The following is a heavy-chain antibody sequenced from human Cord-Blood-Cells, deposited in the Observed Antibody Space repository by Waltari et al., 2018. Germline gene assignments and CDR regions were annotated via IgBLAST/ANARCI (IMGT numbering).Heavy chain of an antibody. J-gene: IGHJ1*01. CDR3: ATRHGYSSSWYYFQH. Sequence: QVQLQQWGAGLLKPSETLSLTCAAYGWSFSGYYWSWIRQPPGKGLEWIGEINHSGSTNYNPSLKSRVPISVDTSKNQFSLKLSSVTAADTAVYYCATRHGYSSSWYYFQHWGQGTLVTVSS. D-gene: IGHD6-13*01. CDR2: INHSGST. V-gene: IGHV4-34*01. CDR1: GWSFSGYY.